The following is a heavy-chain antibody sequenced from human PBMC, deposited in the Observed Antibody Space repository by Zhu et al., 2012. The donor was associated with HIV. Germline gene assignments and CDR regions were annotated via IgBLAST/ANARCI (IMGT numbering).Heavy chain of an antibody. V-gene: IGHV4-59*11. Sequence: QVQLQESGPGLVKSSETLSLTCSVSGGSISSHYWTWIRQPPGKGLEWIGYMYYSGTTKDNPSLKGRVTILGDTSKNQVSLKLSSVTAADTAVYYCGRVAVGTIGVIDYWGQGALVTVSS. CDR2: MYYSGTT. J-gene: IGHJ4*02. CDR1: GGSISSHY. CDR3: GRVAVGTIGVIDY. D-gene: IGHD5-12*01.